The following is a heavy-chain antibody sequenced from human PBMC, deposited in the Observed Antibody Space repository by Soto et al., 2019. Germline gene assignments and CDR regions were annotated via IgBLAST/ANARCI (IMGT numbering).Heavy chain of an antibody. J-gene: IGHJ5*02. Sequence: LSLTCTVSGGSISSYYWSWIRQPPGKGLEWIGYMYYSGISNYNPSLKSRVTILLDTPKNQFSLKLSSVTAADSAVYYCARGASGYYPLAWFDPWGQGTLVTVSS. CDR3: ARGASGYYPLAWFDP. V-gene: IGHV4-59*01. CDR2: MYYSGIS. CDR1: GGSISSYY. D-gene: IGHD3-3*01.